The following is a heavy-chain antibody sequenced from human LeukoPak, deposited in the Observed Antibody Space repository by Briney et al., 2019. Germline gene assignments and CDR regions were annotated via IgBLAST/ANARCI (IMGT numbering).Heavy chain of an antibody. CDR1: GGSFSGYY. D-gene: IGHD5-18*01. CDR2: INHSGST. Sequence: KPSETLSLTCAVYGGSFSGYYWSWIRQPPGKGLEWIGEINHSGSTNYNPSLKSRVTISVDTSKNQFSLKLSSVTAADTAVYYCARAGRGYNYGFVPSELDYYYYYLDVWGKGTTVTVSS. CDR3: ARAGRGYNYGFVPSELDYYYYYLDV. V-gene: IGHV4-34*01. J-gene: IGHJ6*03.